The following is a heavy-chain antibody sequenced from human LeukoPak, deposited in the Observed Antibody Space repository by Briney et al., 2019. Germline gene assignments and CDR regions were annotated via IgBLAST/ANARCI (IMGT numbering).Heavy chain of an antibody. CDR1: GCSISSYY. Sequence: SETLSLTCTVSGCSISSYYWSWIRQPPGKGLVWIGYIYYSGSTNYNPSLKSRVTMSIDTSKSQFSLKLSSVTAADTAVYYCAIVAGGYSYGYFDYWGQGTLVSVSS. CDR3: AIVAGGYSYGYFDY. J-gene: IGHJ4*02. D-gene: IGHD5-18*01. V-gene: IGHV4-59*01. CDR2: IYYSGST.